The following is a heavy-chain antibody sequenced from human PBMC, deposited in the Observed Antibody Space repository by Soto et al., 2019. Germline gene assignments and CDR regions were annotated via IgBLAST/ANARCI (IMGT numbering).Heavy chain of an antibody. CDR2: INSDGSSI. CDR3: ARDFQGYYSFDY. D-gene: IGHD3-22*01. Sequence: GGSLRLSCAASGFTFSSYWMHWVRQVPGKGLVWVSRINSDGSSISYAGSVKGRFTISRDNAKNSLYLQMNSLRAEDTAVYYCARDFQGYYSFDYWGQGTLVTVSS. J-gene: IGHJ4*02. CDR1: GFTFSSYW. V-gene: IGHV3-74*01.